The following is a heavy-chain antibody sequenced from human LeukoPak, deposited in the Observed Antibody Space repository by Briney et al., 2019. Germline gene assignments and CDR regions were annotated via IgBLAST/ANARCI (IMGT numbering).Heavy chain of an antibody. CDR1: GYTFTRYY. Sequence: ASVKVSCKASGYTFTRYYVHWVRQAPGQGLEGMGWINPNSCGTNYAQKFQGRVTMTRDTSISTAYMELSRLRSDDTAVYYCARVGGSPTRLDYWGQGTLVTVSS. V-gene: IGHV1-2*02. D-gene: IGHD1-26*01. CDR3: ARVGGSPTRLDY. CDR2: INPNSCGT. J-gene: IGHJ4*02.